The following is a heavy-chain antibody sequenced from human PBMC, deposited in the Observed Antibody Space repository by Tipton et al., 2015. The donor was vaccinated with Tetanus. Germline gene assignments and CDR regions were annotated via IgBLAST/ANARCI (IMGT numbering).Heavy chain of an antibody. Sequence: SLRLSCAASGFTFSSYNMNWVRQAPGKGLEWVSYIWYSWSTIYYADSMKGRFTISRDNAKNTLYLQMNSLRDEDTAVYYCARDCGAGSYRPQTGFASWGRGTLVTVSS. V-gene: IGHV3-48*02. CDR2: IWYSWSTI. J-gene: IGHJ4*02. CDR3: ARDCGAGSYRPQTGFAS. D-gene: IGHD3-10*01. CDR1: GFTFSSYN.